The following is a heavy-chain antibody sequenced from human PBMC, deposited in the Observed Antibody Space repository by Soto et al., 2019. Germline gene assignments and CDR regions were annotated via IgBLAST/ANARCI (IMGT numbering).Heavy chain of an antibody. J-gene: IGHJ6*02. CDR2: IRRKANSYTT. CDR3: AMLGGWSGGSSGMDV. CDR1: GLIFSDYH. V-gene: IGHV3-72*01. Sequence: EVQLVESGGGLVQPGGSLRLSCAASGLIFSDYHMDWVRQAPGKGLEWVGRIRRKANSYTTEYAASVKGRFNISKDDSKDSPYLQNNRLESEDTAVYYCAMLGGWSGGSSGMDVWGQGTTVTVSS. D-gene: IGHD6-19*01.